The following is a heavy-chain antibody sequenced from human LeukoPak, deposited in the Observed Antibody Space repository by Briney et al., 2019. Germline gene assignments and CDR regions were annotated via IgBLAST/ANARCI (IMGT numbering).Heavy chain of an antibody. CDR1: GGSFSGYY. V-gene: IGHV4-34*01. CDR3: ARGLSSDFYYYYYGMDV. J-gene: IGHJ6*02. D-gene: IGHD6-25*01. CDR2: INHSGST. Sequence: PSETLSLTCAVYGGSFSGYYWSWIRQPPGKGLEWIGEINHSGSTNYNPSLKSRVTISVDTSKNQFSLKLSSVTAADTAVYYCARGLSSDFYYYYYGMDVWGQGTTVTVSS.